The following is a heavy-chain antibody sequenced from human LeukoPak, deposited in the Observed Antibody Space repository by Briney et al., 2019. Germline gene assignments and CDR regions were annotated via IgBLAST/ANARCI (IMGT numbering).Heavy chain of an antibody. CDR3: ARDCTNGVCPTQVGMDV. Sequence: PGGSLRLSCAASGFSFRNRAMSWVRQAPGKGLEWISAINDNGGNTFYAGSVTGRFTISRDNAKNSLYLQMNSLRAEDMAVYYCARDCTNGVCPTQVGMDVWGQGTTVTVSS. J-gene: IGHJ6*02. CDR2: INDNGGNT. V-gene: IGHV3-23*01. D-gene: IGHD2-8*01. CDR1: GFSFRNRA.